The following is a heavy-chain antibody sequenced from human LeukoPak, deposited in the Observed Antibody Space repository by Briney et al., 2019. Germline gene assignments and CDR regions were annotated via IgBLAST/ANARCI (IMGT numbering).Heavy chain of an antibody. D-gene: IGHD2-15*01. CDR1: GYSISSGYY. Sequence: SETLSLTCTVSGYSISSGYYWGWIRQPPGKGLAWIGSIYHSGSTYYNPSLKSRVTISVDTSKNQFSLKLSSVTAADTAVYYCARVAVGISDAFDIWGQGTMVTVSS. CDR3: ARVAVGISDAFDI. V-gene: IGHV4-38-2*02. CDR2: IYHSGST. J-gene: IGHJ3*02.